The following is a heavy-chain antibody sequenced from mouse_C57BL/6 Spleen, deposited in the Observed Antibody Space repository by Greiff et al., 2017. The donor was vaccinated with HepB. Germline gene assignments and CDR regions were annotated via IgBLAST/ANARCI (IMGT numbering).Heavy chain of an antibody. D-gene: IGHD2-2*01. V-gene: IGHV1-18*01. Sequence: VQLKESGPELVKPGASVKIPCKASGYTFTDYNMDWVKQSHGKSLEWIGDINPNNGGTIYNQKFKGKATLTVDKSSSTAYMELRSLTSEDTAVYYCARSGYGYGAWFAYWGQGTLVTVSA. J-gene: IGHJ3*01. CDR3: ARSGYGYGAWFAY. CDR2: INPNNGGT. CDR1: GYTFTDYN.